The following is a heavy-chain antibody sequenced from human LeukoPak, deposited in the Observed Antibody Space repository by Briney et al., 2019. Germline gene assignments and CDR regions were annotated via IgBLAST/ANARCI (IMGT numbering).Heavy chain of an antibody. V-gene: IGHV3-23*01. Sequence: GGTLRLSCAASGFTFSNYGMSWVRQAPGKGLEWVSAISDSGAGTYYADSVKGRFTISRDNSKNTLYLQMNSLRAEDTAVYYCAELGITMIGGVWGKGTTVTISS. J-gene: IGHJ6*04. CDR3: AELGITMIGGV. CDR2: ISDSGAGT. CDR1: GFTFSNYG. D-gene: IGHD3-10*02.